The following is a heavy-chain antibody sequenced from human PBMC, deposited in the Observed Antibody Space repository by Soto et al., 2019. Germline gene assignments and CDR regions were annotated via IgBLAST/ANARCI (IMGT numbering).Heavy chain of an antibody. D-gene: IGHD3-22*01. J-gene: IGHJ6*02. CDR2: IIPIFGTA. V-gene: IGHV1-69*13. Sequence: ASVKVSCKASGGTFSSYAISWVRQAPGQGLEWMGGIIPIFGTANYAQKFQGRVTITADESTSTAYMELSSLRSEDTAVYYCANALVVVITTTPYYYYGMDVWGQGTTVTVSS. CDR1: GGTFSSYA. CDR3: ANALVVVITTTPYYYYGMDV.